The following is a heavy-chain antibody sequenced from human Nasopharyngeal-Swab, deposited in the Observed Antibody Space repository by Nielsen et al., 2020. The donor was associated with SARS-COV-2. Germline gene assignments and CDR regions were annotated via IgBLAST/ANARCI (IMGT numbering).Heavy chain of an antibody. Sequence: GESLKISCAASGFTFSSYSMNWVRQAPGKGLEWVSFISLSSSVIHYADSVKGRFTISRDNAKNSLYLQMNSLRDEDTAVYYCARSLGGSYYSGLDYWGQGTLVTVSS. J-gene: IGHJ4*02. V-gene: IGHV3-48*02. CDR3: ARSLGGSYYSGLDY. CDR2: ISLSSSVI. D-gene: IGHD1-26*01. CDR1: GFTFSSYS.